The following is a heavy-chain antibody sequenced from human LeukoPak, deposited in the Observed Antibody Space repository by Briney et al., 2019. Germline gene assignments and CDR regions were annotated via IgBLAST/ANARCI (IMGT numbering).Heavy chain of an antibody. CDR2: IYSGGNT. CDR1: GFTFSSYG. D-gene: IGHD3-22*01. CDR3: ARKTDSGGQGDY. Sequence: PGGSPRLSCAASGFTFSSYGMSWVRQAPGKGLECVSVIYSGGNTYYADSVKGRFTISRDNSKNTLYLQMNSLRAEDTAVYYCARKTDSGGQGDYWGPGTLVTVSS. V-gene: IGHV3-66*01. J-gene: IGHJ4*02.